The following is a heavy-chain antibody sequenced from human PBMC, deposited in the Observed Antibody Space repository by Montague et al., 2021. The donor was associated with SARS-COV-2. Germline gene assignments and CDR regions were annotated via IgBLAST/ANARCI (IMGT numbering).Heavy chain of an antibody. CDR3: ANASHSYVTRGLRTGWFDP. J-gene: IGHJ5*02. CDR2: VIHSGKT. Sequence: SETLSLTCAVYGASFSGCHCSWIRQSHGRGQEWIGEVIHSGKTSSNSYLQRRLPMSVDPYKNQFPLTLSFVTDTDTAVSFCANASHSYVTRGLRTGWFDPWGQGTLVTVSS. V-gene: IGHV4-34*10. D-gene: IGHD5-18*01. CDR1: GASFSGCH.